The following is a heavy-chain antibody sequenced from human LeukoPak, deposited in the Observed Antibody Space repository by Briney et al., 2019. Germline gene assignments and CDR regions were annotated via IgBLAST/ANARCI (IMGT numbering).Heavy chain of an antibody. D-gene: IGHD4-23*01. Sequence: SETLSLTPTVSGGPISSYYWSWIQQPPGKLLQWTGYIYYSGRTNYDPSLQSRVTISVDTSKNQFSLELSSVTAADTAVYYCARDVGGNSGLDYWGQGTLVTVPS. J-gene: IGHJ4*02. CDR3: ARDVGGNSGLDY. V-gene: IGHV4-59*01. CDR2: IYYSGRT. CDR1: GGPISSYY.